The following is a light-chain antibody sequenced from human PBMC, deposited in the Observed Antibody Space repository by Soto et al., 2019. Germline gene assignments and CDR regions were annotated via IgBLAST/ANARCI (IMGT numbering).Light chain of an antibody. CDR2: AAS. J-gene: IGKJ1*01. CDR3: QKYSSPLQM. V-gene: IGKV1-27*01. Sequence: TQSPAPLPGSISDEGNIACRARRGVSNYLAWYQQKPGKVPKLLIYAASTLQSGVPAWFSGSGSGTDFTPTISILQSEDLAVYYCQKYSSPLQMFGPGTKVDIK. CDR1: RGVSNY.